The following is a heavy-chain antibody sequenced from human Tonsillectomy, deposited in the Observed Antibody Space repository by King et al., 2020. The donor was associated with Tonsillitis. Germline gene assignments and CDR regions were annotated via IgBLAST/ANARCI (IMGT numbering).Heavy chain of an antibody. CDR1: GGTFSSYA. CDR2: IIPIFGTA. J-gene: IGHJ6*02. V-gene: IGHV1-69*01. Sequence: QLVQSGAEVKKPGSSVKVSCKASGGTFSSYAISWVRQAPGQGLEWMGGIIPIFGTANYAQKFQGRVTITADESTSTAYMELSSLRSEDTAVYYCATPHYASTQDVPYYYYGMDVWGQGTTVTVSS. D-gene: IGHD4-17*01. CDR3: ATPHYASTQDVPYYYYGMDV.